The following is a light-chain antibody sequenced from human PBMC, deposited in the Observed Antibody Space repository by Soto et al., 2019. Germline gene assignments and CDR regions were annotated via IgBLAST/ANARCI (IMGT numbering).Light chain of an antibody. CDR2: RNN. V-gene: IGLV1-47*01. CDR3: AAWDDSLSGLYV. J-gene: IGLJ1*01. Sequence: QAVVTQPPSASGTPGQRVTISCSGSSSNIGSNYVYWYQQLPGTAPKLLMYRNNQRPSGVPDRFSGSQSGTSASLAISGLRSEDEADNYCAAWDDSLSGLYVFGTGTQLTVL. CDR1: SSNIGSNY.